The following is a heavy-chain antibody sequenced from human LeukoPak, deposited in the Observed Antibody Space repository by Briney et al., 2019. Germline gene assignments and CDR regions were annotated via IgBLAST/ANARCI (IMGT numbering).Heavy chain of an antibody. CDR1: GGSISSSSYY. V-gene: IGHV4-39*01. Sequence: SETLSLTCTVSGGSISSSSYYWGWIRQPPGKGLEWIGSIYYSGSTYYNPSLKSRVTISVDTSKNQFSLKLSSVTAADTAVYYCARPKGGRAAAGNWFDPWGQGTLVTVSS. CDR2: IYYSGST. D-gene: IGHD6-13*01. J-gene: IGHJ5*02. CDR3: ARPKGGRAAAGNWFDP.